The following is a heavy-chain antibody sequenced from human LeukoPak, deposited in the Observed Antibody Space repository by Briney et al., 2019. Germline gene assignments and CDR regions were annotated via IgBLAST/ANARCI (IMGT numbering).Heavy chain of an antibody. CDR2: ISYDGSDK. Sequence: PGGSLRLSCAASGFSFSSYAMHWVRQAPGKGLEWMALISYDGSDKYYADSVKGRFTISRDNSKNTLFLQMNSLRTEDTAVYYCAKGYDSVSNWGQGTLVTVSS. D-gene: IGHD3-22*01. J-gene: IGHJ1*01. CDR1: GFSFSSYA. CDR3: AKGYDSVSN. V-gene: IGHV3-30*04.